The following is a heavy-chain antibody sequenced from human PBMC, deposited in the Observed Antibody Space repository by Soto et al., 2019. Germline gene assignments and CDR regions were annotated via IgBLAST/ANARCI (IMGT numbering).Heavy chain of an antibody. D-gene: IGHD3-3*02. J-gene: IGHJ3*02. CDR1: GGTFSSYA. V-gene: IGHV1-69*13. CDR2: ITPIFGTA. CDR3: ARGPREKSSFLDRLYAAFDI. Sequence: SVKVSCKASGGTFSSYAISWVRQAPGQGLEWMGGITPIFGTANYAQKFQGRVTTTADESTSTAYMELSSLRSEGTAVYYCARGPREKSSFLDRLYAAFDIWGQGTMVTVSS.